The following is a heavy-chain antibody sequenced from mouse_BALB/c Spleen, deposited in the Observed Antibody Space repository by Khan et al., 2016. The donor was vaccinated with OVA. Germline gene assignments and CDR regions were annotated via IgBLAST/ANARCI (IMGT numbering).Heavy chain of an antibody. D-gene: IGHD2-12*01. CDR2: IYPGNGYT. Sequence: EVQLVESGAELGRPGSSVKLSCRTSGSTFTSYGIKWVKQRPGQGLEWIGYIYPGNGYTEYNEKFQGKAILTSDTSSSTAYMQLRSLTSEDSAIYFCTTAYYGYYVDYGGQGTTLTVSS. CDR3: TTAYYGYYVDY. CDR1: GSTFTSYG. V-gene: IGHV1S134*01. J-gene: IGHJ2*01.